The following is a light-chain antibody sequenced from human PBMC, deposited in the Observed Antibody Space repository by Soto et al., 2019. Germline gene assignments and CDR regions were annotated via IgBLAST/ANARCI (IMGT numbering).Light chain of an antibody. CDR3: QQYGSSPIT. Sequence: EIVLTQSPGTLSLSPGERATLSCRASQSVSSSYLAWYQQKPGQAPRLLIYGASSRATGIPDRFSGSGSGTYLTLTISRLEPEDFSVYYCQQYGSSPITFGQGTRLEI. J-gene: IGKJ5*01. CDR1: QSVSSSY. CDR2: GAS. V-gene: IGKV3-20*01.